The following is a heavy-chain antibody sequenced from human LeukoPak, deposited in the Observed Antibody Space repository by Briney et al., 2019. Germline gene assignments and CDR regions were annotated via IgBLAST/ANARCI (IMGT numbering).Heavy chain of an antibody. J-gene: IGHJ4*02. CDR1: GFTFSGNG. V-gene: IGHV3-23*01. D-gene: IGHD3-22*01. CDR3: AKTNGYYDL. CDR2: ISGSGDKT. Sequence: PGGSLRLSCAASGFTFSGNGMSWVRKAPGKGLEWVSSISGSGDKTYYADSVKGRFTISRDNSKSTMYLQMNSLRAEDTAVYHCAKTNGYYDLWGQGTLVIVSS.